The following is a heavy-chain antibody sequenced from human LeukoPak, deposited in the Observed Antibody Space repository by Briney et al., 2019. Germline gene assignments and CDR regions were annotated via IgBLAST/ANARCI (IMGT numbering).Heavy chain of an antibody. CDR1: GGSLSSGGYS. CDR2: IYHSGST. J-gene: IGHJ4*02. CDR3: AKDSSTWGNLAGHFDS. D-gene: IGHD6-13*01. Sequence: SQTLSLTCAVSGGSLSSGGYSWSWIRQPPGKGLEWIGYIYHSGSTYYNPSLKSRVTISVDTSKNQFSLKLSSVTAADTAVYYCAKDSSTWGNLAGHFDSWGQGTLVTVSS. V-gene: IGHV4-30-2*01.